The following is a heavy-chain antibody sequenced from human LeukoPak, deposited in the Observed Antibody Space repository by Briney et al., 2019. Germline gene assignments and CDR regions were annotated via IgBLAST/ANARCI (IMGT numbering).Heavy chain of an antibody. Sequence: PGGSLRLSCAASGFTFSNYWMSWVRQAPGKGLEWVANIKQDGSEKYYVDSVKGRFTISRDNAKNSLYLQMNSLRAEDTAVYYCARAYSGSQAADCWGQGTLVTVSS. V-gene: IGHV3-7*04. CDR1: GFTFSNYW. D-gene: IGHD1-26*01. CDR3: ARAYSGSQAADC. J-gene: IGHJ4*02. CDR2: IKQDGSEK.